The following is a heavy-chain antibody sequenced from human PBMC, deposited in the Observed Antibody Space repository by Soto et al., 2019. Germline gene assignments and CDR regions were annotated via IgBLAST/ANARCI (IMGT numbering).Heavy chain of an antibody. CDR2: IHSGGNT. D-gene: IGHD1-26*01. CDR1: GFTVRTNY. J-gene: IGHJ4*02. Sequence: EVQLVESGGGLVQPGGSLRLSCAASGFTVRTNYMSWVRQAPGKGLEWVSIIHSGGNTYYADSVKGRFTVSRDNSKNTLYLQMNSLRAEDTAVYYCSSSPFYSGSYYLDYWGQGTLVTVSS. V-gene: IGHV3-66*01. CDR3: SSSPFYSGSYYLDY.